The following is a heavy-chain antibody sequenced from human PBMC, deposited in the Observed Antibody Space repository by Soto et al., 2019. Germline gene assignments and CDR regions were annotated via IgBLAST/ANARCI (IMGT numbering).Heavy chain of an antibody. V-gene: IGHV4-31*03. D-gene: IGHD4-17*01. CDR2: IYSSGST. CDR1: GGSISSGGYY. J-gene: IGHJ6*03. Sequence: SETLSLTCTVSGGSISSGGYYWSWIRQHPGKGMERIGYIYSSGSTYYNPSLKSRVTISVDTSKNQFSLKLSSVTAADTAVYYCARAPRGSTVTTNYYVDVWGKGTTVTVSS. CDR3: ARAPRGSTVTTNYYVDV.